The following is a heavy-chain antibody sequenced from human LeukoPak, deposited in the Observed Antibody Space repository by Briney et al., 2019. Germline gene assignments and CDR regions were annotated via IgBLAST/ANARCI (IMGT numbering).Heavy chain of an antibody. Sequence: GGSLRLSCAASGFTFSSYGMSWVRQAPGKGLEWVSAISGSGGSTYYADSVKGRFTISRDNSKNTLYLQMNSLRAEDTAVYYCAKEYSGSFSPFPSYFDYWGQGTLVTVSS. D-gene: IGHD1-26*01. CDR2: ISGSGGST. J-gene: IGHJ4*02. CDR1: GFTFSSYG. CDR3: AKEYSGSFSPFPSYFDY. V-gene: IGHV3-23*01.